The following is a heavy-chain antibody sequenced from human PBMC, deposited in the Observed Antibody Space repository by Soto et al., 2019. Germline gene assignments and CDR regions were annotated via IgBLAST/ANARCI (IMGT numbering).Heavy chain of an antibody. Sequence: HPGGPLRLSGAASVFIFSNYEMNWVRQAPGKGLEWVSYISNSGNTIYYADSVKGRFIISRDNAKSSLYLQMNSLRAEDTAVYYCANLRVATSKDYWGQGTPVTVSS. J-gene: IGHJ4*02. CDR3: ANLRVATSKDY. V-gene: IGHV3-48*03. D-gene: IGHD5-12*01. CDR1: VFIFSNYE. CDR2: ISNSGNTI.